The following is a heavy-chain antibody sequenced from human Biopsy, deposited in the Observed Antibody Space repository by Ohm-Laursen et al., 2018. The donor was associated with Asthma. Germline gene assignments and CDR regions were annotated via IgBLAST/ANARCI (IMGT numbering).Heavy chain of an antibody. CDR1: GFSFSNFA. CDR2: ISKDASTQ. Sequence: SLRLSCTASGFSFSNFAIHWVRQAPGKGLEWVGVISKDASTQDYADSVRGRFTISRDFSKNTLHLQMHSLRVEDTAVYYCARGDSSGWSHYYFDYWGQGTLVTVS. CDR3: ARGDSSGWSHYYFDY. J-gene: IGHJ4*02. D-gene: IGHD6-19*01. V-gene: IGHV3-30*07.